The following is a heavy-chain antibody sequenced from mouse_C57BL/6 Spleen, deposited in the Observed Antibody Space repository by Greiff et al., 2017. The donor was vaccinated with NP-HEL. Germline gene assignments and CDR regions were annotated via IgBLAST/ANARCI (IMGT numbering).Heavy chain of an antibody. CDR1: GYSITSGYY. V-gene: IGHV3-6*01. J-gene: IGHJ2*01. D-gene: IGHD2-4*01. CDR2: ISYDGSN. Sequence: EVQLQQSGPGLVKPSQSLSLTCSVTGYSITSGYYWNWIRQFPGNKLEWMGYISYDGSNNYNPSLKNRISITRDTSKNQFFLKLNSVTTEDTATYYCARGIYDYEIFDYWGQGTTLTVSS. CDR3: ARGIYDYEIFDY.